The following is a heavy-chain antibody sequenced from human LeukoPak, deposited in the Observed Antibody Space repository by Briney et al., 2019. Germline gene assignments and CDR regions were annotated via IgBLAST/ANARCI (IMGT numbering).Heavy chain of an antibody. CDR3: AKVLVAATGLFDY. D-gene: IGHD2-15*01. CDR2: IRYDGSNK. CDR1: GFTFSSYG. J-gene: IGHJ4*02. Sequence: PGGSLRLSCAASGFTFSSYGMHWVRQAPGKGLEWVAFIRYDGSNKYYADSVKGRFTISRDNSKNTLYLQMNSLRAEDTAVYYCAKVLVAATGLFDYWGQGTLVTVSS. V-gene: IGHV3-30*02.